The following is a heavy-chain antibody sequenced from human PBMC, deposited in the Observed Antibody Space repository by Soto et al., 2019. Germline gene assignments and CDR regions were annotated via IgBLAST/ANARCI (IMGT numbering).Heavy chain of an antibody. J-gene: IGHJ4*02. Sequence: EVQLVESGGGLVQPGGSLRLSCAASGFTFSDHYMDWVRQAPGKGLEWVGRIRKKANSYTTEYVASVKGRFTISRDDSKNSVYLQINSLKTEDTAVYYCVRLTAVRQVPDYWGQGTLVTVSS. CDR1: GFTFSDHY. D-gene: IGHD4-17*01. CDR3: VRLTAVRQVPDY. CDR2: IRKKANSYTT. V-gene: IGHV3-72*01.